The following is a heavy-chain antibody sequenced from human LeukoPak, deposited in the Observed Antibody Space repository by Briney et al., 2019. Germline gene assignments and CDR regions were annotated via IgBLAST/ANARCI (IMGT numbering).Heavy chain of an antibody. Sequence: GGSLRLSCAPSGFTFSSYWMHWVRHAPGTGLVWVSRMNSDGSSTSYADSVKGRFTISRDNAKNTLYLQMNSLRAEDTAMYYCVRGSGSYYNFDYWGQGTLVTVSS. J-gene: IGHJ4*02. D-gene: IGHD3-10*01. CDR1: GFTFSSYW. V-gene: IGHV3-74*01. CDR3: VRGSGSYYNFDY. CDR2: MNSDGSST.